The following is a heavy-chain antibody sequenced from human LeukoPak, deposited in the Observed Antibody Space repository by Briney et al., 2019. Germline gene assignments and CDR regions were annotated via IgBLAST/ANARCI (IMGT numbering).Heavy chain of an antibody. CDR1: GFTFSSYS. Sequence: GGSLRLSCAASGFTFSSYSMNWVRQAPGKGLGWVSSISSSSSYIYYADSVKGRFTISRDNAKNSLYLQMNSLRAEDTALYYCTKGPSGWYLSEYYFDYWGQGTLVTVSS. V-gene: IGHV3-21*04. CDR3: TKGPSGWYLSEYYFDY. CDR2: ISSSSSYI. J-gene: IGHJ4*02. D-gene: IGHD6-19*01.